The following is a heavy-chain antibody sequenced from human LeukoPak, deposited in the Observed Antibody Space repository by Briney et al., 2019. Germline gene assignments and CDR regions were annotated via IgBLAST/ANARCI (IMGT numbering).Heavy chain of an antibody. CDR3: ASHFGSGSHHWLDP. V-gene: IGHV3-23*01. J-gene: IGHJ5*02. CDR1: GFTFSDYG. D-gene: IGHD3-10*01. CDR2: ISANSAET. Sequence: PGGSLRLFCAASGFTFSDYGMTWVRQAPGKGLEWVSAISANSAETYYADSVKGRFTISRDNSRDTLYLQMSSLRAEDTALYYCASHFGSGSHHWLDPWGQGTLVTVSS.